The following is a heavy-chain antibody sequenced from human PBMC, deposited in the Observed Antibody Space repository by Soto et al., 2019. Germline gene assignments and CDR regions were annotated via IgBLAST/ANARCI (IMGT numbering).Heavy chain of an antibody. CDR3: TKERPLTGGGVIAT. CDR1: GLTFSHAW. D-gene: IGHD3-16*02. CDR2: IKSKASGGTA. J-gene: IGHJ3*01. V-gene: IGHV3-15*01. Sequence: EVQLVESGGGLVKPGGSLRLSCVASGLTFSHAWMTWVRQSPGKGPEWVGVIKSKASGGTADYAAPVKGRFILSRDDSKNRVYLQMNSLKIEDTAVYYCTKERPLTGGGVIATWGQGTKVTVSS.